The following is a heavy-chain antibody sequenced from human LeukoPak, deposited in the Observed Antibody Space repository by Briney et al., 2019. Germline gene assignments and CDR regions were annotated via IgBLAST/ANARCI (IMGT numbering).Heavy chain of an antibody. CDR2: INPNSGGT. CDR1: GYTFTRYY. D-gene: IGHD7-27*01. V-gene: IGHV1-2*02. Sequence: ASVKVSCKASGYTFTRYYVNWVRQAPGQGLEWMGWINPNSGGTNYAQKFQGRVTMTRDTSISTAYMELSRLRSDDTAVYYCARDPTRGDLSVYWGQGTLVTVSS. J-gene: IGHJ4*02. CDR3: ARDPTRGDLSVY.